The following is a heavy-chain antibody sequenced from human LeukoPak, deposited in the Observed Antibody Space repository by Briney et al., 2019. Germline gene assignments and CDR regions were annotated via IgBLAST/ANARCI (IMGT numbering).Heavy chain of an antibody. Sequence: PSETLSLTCAVYGGSFSGYYWSWIRQPPGKWLEWIGEINHSGSTNYNPSLKSRVTISVDTSKNQFSLKLSSVTAADTAVYYCARGLAVAGTSSWGQGTLVTVSS. CDR2: INHSGST. J-gene: IGHJ4*02. CDR1: GGSFSGYY. V-gene: IGHV4-34*01. CDR3: ARGLAVAGTSS. D-gene: IGHD6-19*01.